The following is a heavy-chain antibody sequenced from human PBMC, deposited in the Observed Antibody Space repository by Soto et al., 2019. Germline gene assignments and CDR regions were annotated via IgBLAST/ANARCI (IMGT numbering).Heavy chain of an antibody. CDR1: GFTFSNYD. D-gene: IGHD6-19*01. Sequence: DVQLVESGGGLVQPGGSLRLSCVASGFTFSNYDMSWVRQTPGKGLEWVININRAGSEMDSVESVKGRFTISRDDAKNSLYLQMNILRVEDTAVYYCAIREGYGWYHYWVQGILVTVSS. CDR3: AIREGYGWYHY. CDR2: INRAGSEM. J-gene: IGHJ4*02. V-gene: IGHV3-7*01.